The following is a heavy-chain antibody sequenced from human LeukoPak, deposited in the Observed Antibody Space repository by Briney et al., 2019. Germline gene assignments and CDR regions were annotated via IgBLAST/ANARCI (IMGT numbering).Heavy chain of an antibody. CDR2: ISAYNGNT. Sequence: ASVKVSCEASGYTFTSYGISWVRQAPGQGLEWMGWISAYNGNTNYAQKLQGRVTMTTDTSTSTAYMELRSLRSDDTAVYYCARVGSLGYDFWSGYQHFDYWGQGTLVTVSS. V-gene: IGHV1-18*01. J-gene: IGHJ4*02. CDR3: ARVGSLGYDFWSGYQHFDY. CDR1: GYTFTSYG. D-gene: IGHD3-3*01.